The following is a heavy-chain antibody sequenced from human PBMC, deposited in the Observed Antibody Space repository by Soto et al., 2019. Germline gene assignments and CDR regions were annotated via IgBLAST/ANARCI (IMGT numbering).Heavy chain of an antibody. CDR2: KNPNSGNT. CDR1: GYTFTSYD. D-gene: IGHD5-18*01. V-gene: IGHV1-8*01. CDR3: AKPGYRYGFDY. Sequence: QVQLVQSGAEVKKPGASVKVSCKASGYTFTSYDINWVRQATGQGLEWMGWKNPNSGNTGYAQKFQGRVTMTRNTSKSTAYMTLSSLRSEETAVYYCAKPGYRYGFDYGGQGSLVTVSS. J-gene: IGHJ4*02.